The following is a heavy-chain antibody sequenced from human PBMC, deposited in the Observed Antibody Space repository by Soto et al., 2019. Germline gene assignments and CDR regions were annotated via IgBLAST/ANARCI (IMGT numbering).Heavy chain of an antibody. V-gene: IGHV3-23*01. CDR1: GITFSSYA. Sequence: EVQLLESGGGLVQPGGSLRLSCAASGITFSSYAMSWVRQAPGKGLEWVSAISGSGGSTYYADSVKGRFTISRDNSKNTLYLQMNSLRAEDTAVYYSAKDFPSDYGDYLTAFDIWGQGTMGTVSS. J-gene: IGHJ3*02. CDR3: AKDFPSDYGDYLTAFDI. D-gene: IGHD4-17*01. CDR2: ISGSGGST.